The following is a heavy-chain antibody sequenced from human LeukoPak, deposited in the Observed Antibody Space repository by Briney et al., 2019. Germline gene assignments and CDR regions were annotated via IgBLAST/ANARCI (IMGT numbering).Heavy chain of an antibody. Sequence: GGSLRLSCAASGFTFTTYGMHWVRQAPGKGLEWVAFIRYDGSNKYYADSVKGRFTISRDNSKNTLYLQMNSLRAEDTAVYYCAKDHGSGGYYLTYFDYWGQGTLVTVSS. CDR2: IRYDGSNK. CDR3: AKDHGSGGYYLTYFDY. D-gene: IGHD3-22*01. J-gene: IGHJ4*02. CDR1: GFTFTTYG. V-gene: IGHV3-30*02.